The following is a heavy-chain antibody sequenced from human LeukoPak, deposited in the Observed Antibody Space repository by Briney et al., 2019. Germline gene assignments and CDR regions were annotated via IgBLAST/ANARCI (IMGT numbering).Heavy chain of an antibody. V-gene: IGHV3-20*04. Sequence: PGGSLRLSCAASGFTFDDYGMSWVRQAPGKGLEWVSGINWNGGSTGYAGSVKGRFTISRDNAKNSLYLQMNSLRAKDTALYYCARVLGGYYYYYMDVWGKGTTVTVSS. CDR1: GFTFDDYG. D-gene: IGHD3-16*01. CDR2: INWNGGST. J-gene: IGHJ6*03. CDR3: ARVLGGYYYYYMDV.